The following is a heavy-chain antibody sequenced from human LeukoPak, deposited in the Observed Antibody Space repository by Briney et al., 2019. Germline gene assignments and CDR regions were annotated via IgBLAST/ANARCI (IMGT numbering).Heavy chain of an antibody. V-gene: IGHV4-34*01. CDR2: INHSGST. CDR3: AREGVVRGVIDY. CDR1: GGSFSGYY. D-gene: IGHD3-10*01. Sequence: KSSETLSLTCAVYGGSFSGYYWSWIRQPPGKGLEWIGEINHSGSTNYNPSLKSRVTISVDTPKNQFSLKLSSVTAADTAVYYCAREGVVRGVIDYWGQGTLVTVSS. J-gene: IGHJ4*02.